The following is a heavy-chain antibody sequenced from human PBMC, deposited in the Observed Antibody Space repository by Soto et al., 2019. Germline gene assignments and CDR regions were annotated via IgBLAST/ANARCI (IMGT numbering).Heavy chain of an antibody. CDR1: GGSISSSSYY. CDR3: ARRGYCSGGSCRDKIIKNYYYYMDV. J-gene: IGHJ6*03. Sequence: SETLSLTCTVSGGSISSSSYYWGWIRQPPGKGLEWIGSIYYSGSTYYNPSLKSRVTISVDTSKNQFSLKLSSVTAADTAVYYCARRGYCSGGSCRDKIIKNYYYYMDVWGKGTTVTVSS. V-gene: IGHV4-39*01. D-gene: IGHD2-15*01. CDR2: IYYSGST.